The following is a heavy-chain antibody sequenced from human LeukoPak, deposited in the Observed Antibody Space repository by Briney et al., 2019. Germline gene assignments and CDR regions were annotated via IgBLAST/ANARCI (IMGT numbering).Heavy chain of an antibody. CDR1: GFTFSSYA. Sequence: GGSLRLSCAASGFTFSSYAMHWVRQAPGKGLEWVAVISYDGSNKYYADSVKGRFTISRDNSKNTLYLQMNSLRPEDTAVYYCARDGSVGYSSGRWGIDYWVQGTLVTVSS. CDR2: ISYDGSNK. V-gene: IGHV3-30*04. D-gene: IGHD6-19*01. CDR3: ARDGSVGYSSGRWGIDY. J-gene: IGHJ4*02.